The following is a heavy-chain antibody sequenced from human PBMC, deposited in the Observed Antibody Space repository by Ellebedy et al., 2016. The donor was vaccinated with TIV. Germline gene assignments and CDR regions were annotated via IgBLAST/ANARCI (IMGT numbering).Heavy chain of an antibody. CDR3: AKERDPLASTSFDS. J-gene: IGHJ4*02. Sequence: GESLKISCATSGFTFSNYGMQWVRQAPGEGLEWVAVIAHDGSVIHYADSVKGRFTISRDNSKNTLSLQMSSLRPEDTAVYYCAKERDPLASTSFDSWGQGNLVTVSS. CDR2: IAHDGSVI. CDR1: GFTFSNYG. V-gene: IGHV3-30*18.